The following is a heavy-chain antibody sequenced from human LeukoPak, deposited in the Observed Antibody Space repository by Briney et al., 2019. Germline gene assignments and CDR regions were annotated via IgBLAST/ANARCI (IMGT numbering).Heavy chain of an antibody. CDR2: IYHSGST. D-gene: IGHD3-3*01. Sequence: SETLSLTCTVSGYSISSGYYWGWIRQPPGKVLEGSGSIYHSGSTYYNPSLKSRVTISVDTSKNPFSLTLSSVNAADTAVYYCASSTVGLQFLEWLYLDAFDIWGQGPMAPVSS. CDR3: ASSTVGLQFLEWLYLDAFDI. J-gene: IGHJ3*02. V-gene: IGHV4-38-2*02. CDR1: GYSISSGYY.